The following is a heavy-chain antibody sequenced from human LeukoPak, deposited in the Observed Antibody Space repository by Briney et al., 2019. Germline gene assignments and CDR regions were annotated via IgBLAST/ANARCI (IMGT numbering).Heavy chain of an antibody. J-gene: IGHJ4*02. D-gene: IGHD3-22*01. Sequence: GGSLRLSCAASGFTFSSYWMSWVRQAPGKGLEWVANIKQDGSEKYYVDSVKGRFTISRDNAKNSLYLQMNSLRAEDTAVYYCARSGAQPYYYDSSGYSDYWGQGTLVTASS. CDR1: GFTFSSYW. CDR2: IKQDGSEK. CDR3: ARSGAQPYYYDSSGYSDY. V-gene: IGHV3-7*01.